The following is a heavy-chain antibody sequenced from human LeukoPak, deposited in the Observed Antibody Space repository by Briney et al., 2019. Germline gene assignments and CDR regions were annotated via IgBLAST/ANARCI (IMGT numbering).Heavy chain of an antibody. D-gene: IGHD2-15*01. CDR1: RFTFSSYA. V-gene: IGHV3-23*01. CDR2: ISGSGGST. CDR3: AKPVGYCSGGSCYGSITVTTSADY. Sequence: GGSLRLSCAASRFTFSSYAMSWVRQAPGKGLEWVSAISGSGGSTYYADSVKGRFTISRDNSKNTLYLQMNSLRAEDTAVYYCAKPVGYCSGGSCYGSITVTTSADYWGQGTLVTVSS. J-gene: IGHJ4*02.